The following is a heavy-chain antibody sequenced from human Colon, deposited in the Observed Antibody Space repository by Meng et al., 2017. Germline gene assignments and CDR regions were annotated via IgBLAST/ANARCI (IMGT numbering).Heavy chain of an antibody. CDR1: GGSLSSKYW. Sequence: VQRRRAGPGLVEPSGTPSLTCAVSGGSLSSKYWGIWVRQSPGRELGWIGEINQSGSSSYVPSLKSRSTISVDKSNNLLSLKLNSVTAADTAMYFCARRNTRNSGGGNNYWGQGTLVTVSS. J-gene: IGHJ4*02. CDR3: ARRNTRNSGGGNNY. CDR2: INQSGSS. D-gene: IGHD3-10*01. V-gene: IGHV4-4*02.